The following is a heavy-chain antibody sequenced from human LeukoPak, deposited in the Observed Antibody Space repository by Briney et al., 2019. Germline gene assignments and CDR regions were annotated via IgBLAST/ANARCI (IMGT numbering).Heavy chain of an antibody. CDR2: IIPIFGTA. V-gene: IGHV1-69*13. Sequence: ASVKVSCKASGGTFSSYAISWVRPAPGQGLEWMGGIIPIFGTANYAQKFQGRVTITADESTSTAYMELSSLRSEDTAVYYCARDSVTAIIPNYYYYGMDVWGQGTTVTVSS. J-gene: IGHJ6*02. D-gene: IGHD2-21*02. CDR1: GGTFSSYA. CDR3: ARDSVTAIIPNYYYYGMDV.